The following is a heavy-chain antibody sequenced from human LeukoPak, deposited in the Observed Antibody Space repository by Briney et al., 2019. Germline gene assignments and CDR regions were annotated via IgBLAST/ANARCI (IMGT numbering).Heavy chain of an antibody. J-gene: IGHJ4*02. CDR3: ARDDSSRDDSGGYHY. CDR1: GDSINSFH. V-gene: IGHV4-4*07. D-gene: IGHD3-22*01. Sequence: PSETLSLPCTVSGDSINSFHWSWIRQPAGKGLEWIGRMSWCTNYNPSLRSRVAISMDNSKNQFSLKLKSVTAADTAVYYCARDDSSRDDSGGYHYWGQGTLVTISS. CDR2: MSWCT.